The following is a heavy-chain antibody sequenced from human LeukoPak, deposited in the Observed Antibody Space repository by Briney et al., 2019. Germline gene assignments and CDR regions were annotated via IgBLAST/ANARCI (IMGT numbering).Heavy chain of an antibody. CDR2: IKSKTDGGTT. Sequence: GGSLRLSCAASGFTFSNAWMSWVRQAPGKGLEWVGRIKSKTDGGTTDHAAPVKGRFTISRDDSKNTLYLQMNSLKTEDTAVYYCTTDPYDSSGYYYDLFDYWGQGTLVTVSS. CDR1: GFTFSNAW. V-gene: IGHV3-15*01. J-gene: IGHJ4*02. CDR3: TTDPYDSSGYYYDLFDY. D-gene: IGHD3-22*01.